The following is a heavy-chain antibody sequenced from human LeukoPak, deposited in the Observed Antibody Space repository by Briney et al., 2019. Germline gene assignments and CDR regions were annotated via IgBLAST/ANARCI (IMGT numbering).Heavy chain of an antibody. CDR1: GFTFSSYS. J-gene: IGHJ6*02. CDR3: AREVAAAGTLYYGMDV. V-gene: IGHV3-21*01. D-gene: IGHD6-13*01. Sequence: GSLRLSCAASGFTFSSYSMNWVRQAPGKGLEWVSSISSSSSYIYYADSVKGRFTISRDNAKNSLYLQMNSLRAEDTAVYYCAREVAAAGTLYYGMDVWGQGTTVTVSS. CDR2: ISSSSSYI.